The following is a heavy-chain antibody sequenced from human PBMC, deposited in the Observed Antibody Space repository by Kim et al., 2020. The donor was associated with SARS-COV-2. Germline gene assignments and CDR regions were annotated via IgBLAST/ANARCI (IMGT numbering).Heavy chain of an antibody. D-gene: IGHD6-19*01. Sequence: YAQGFTGRFVFSLDTSVSTAYLQISSLKAEDTAVYYCARAGGIAVAGTNYWGQGTLVTVSS. V-gene: IGHV7-4-1*02. J-gene: IGHJ4*02. CDR3: ARAGGIAVAGTNY.